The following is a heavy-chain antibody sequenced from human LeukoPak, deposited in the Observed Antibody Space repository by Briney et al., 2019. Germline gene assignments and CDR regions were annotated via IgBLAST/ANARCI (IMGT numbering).Heavy chain of an antibody. CDR3: AKAKWELPMVASGHYFDY. V-gene: IGHV3-9*01. CDR2: ISWNSGSI. CDR1: GFTFDDYA. Sequence: GGSLRLSCAASGFTFDDYAMHWVRQAPGKGLEWVSGISWNSGSIGYADSVKGRFTISRDNAKNSLYLQMNSLRAEDTALYYCAKAKWELPMVASGHYFDYWGQGTLVTVSS. J-gene: IGHJ4*02. D-gene: IGHD1-26*01.